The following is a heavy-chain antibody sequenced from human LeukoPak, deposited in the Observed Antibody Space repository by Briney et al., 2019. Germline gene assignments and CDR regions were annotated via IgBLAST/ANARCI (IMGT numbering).Heavy chain of an antibody. D-gene: IGHD7-27*01. J-gene: IGHJ4*02. Sequence: TSETLSLTCTVSGGSISSYYWSWIRQPPGKGLEWIGYIYYSGSTNYNPSLKSRVTISVDTSKNQFSLKLSSVTAADTAVYYCARDLGHYFDYWGQGTLVTVSS. CDR2: IYYSGST. V-gene: IGHV4-59*01. CDR3: ARDLGHYFDY. CDR1: GGSISSYY.